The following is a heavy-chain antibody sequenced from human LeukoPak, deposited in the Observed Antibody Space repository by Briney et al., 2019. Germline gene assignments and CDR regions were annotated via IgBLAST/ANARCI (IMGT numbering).Heavy chain of an antibody. D-gene: IGHD1-26*01. CDR1: GFTFSSYG. V-gene: IGHV3-30*18. CDR3: AKEEGSYYRYYFDY. CDR2: ISYDGSNK. Sequence: PGGSLRLSCAASGFTFSSYGMHWVRQAPGKGLEWVAVISYDGSNKYYADSVKGRFTISRDNSKNTLYLQMNSLRAEDTAVYYCAKEEGSYYRYYFDYWGQGTLVTVSS. J-gene: IGHJ4*02.